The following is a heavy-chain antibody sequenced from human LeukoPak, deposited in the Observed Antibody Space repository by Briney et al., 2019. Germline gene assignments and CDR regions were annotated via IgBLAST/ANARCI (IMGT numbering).Heavy chain of an antibody. CDR1: GGSISSSNW. Sequence: SGTLSLTCAVSGGSISSSNWWTWVRQPPGKGLEWIGEIYHSGSTNYNPSLKSRVTISVDKSKNQFSLKLSSVTAADTAVYYCARGEHDYGDYYFDYWGQGTLVTVSS. D-gene: IGHD4-17*01. V-gene: IGHV4-4*02. J-gene: IGHJ4*02. CDR3: ARGEHDYGDYYFDY. CDR2: IYHSGST.